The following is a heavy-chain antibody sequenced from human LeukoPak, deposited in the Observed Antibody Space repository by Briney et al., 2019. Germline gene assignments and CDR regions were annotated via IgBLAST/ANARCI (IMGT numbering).Heavy chain of an antibody. D-gene: IGHD5-18*01. Sequence: ASVKVSCKASGYTFTGYYMHWVRQAPGQGLEWMGWINPNSGGTNYAQKFQGRVTMTRDTSISTAYMELSRLRSDDTAVYYCASASGYXXXTLGYWGQGTLVTVSS. CDR1: GYTFTGYY. CDR2: INPNSGGT. CDR3: ASASGYXXXTLGY. J-gene: IGHJ4*02. V-gene: IGHV1-2*02.